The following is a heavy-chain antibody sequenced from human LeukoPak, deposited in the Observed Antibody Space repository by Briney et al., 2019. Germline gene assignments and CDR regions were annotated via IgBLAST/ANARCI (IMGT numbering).Heavy chain of an antibody. J-gene: IGHJ5*02. V-gene: IGHV1-2*02. CDR3: ARAGGRSWFDP. Sequence: GASVKVSCKVSGDTFTGYYIHWVRQASGQGLHWMGWINPNSGGTNYAQKFQGRVTMTTDTSMSTAYMELSRLTSDDTAVYYCARAGGRSWFDPWGQGTLVTVSS. CDR1: GDTFTGYY. CDR2: INPNSGGT.